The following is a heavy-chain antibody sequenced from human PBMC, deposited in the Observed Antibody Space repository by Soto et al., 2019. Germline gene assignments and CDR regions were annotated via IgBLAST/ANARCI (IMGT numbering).Heavy chain of an antibody. V-gene: IGHV1-18*01. D-gene: IGHD6-25*01. Sequence: QVQLVQSGAEVKKPGASVKVSCKASGYTFTSYGISWVQQAPGQGLEWMGWISAYNGNTNYAQRLQGRVTMTTDTSTTTAYMELRSLRSDDTAVYYCARDNGYGSAPWQFDPWGQGTLVTVSS. J-gene: IGHJ5*02. CDR2: ISAYNGNT. CDR3: ARDNGYGSAPWQFDP. CDR1: GYTFTSYG.